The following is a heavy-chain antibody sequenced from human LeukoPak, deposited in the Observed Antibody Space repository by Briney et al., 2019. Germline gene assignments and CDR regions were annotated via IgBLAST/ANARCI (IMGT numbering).Heavy chain of an antibody. CDR3: ARWGAYGDYADY. D-gene: IGHD4-17*01. Sequence: ASVKVSCKASGYTFTSYAMHWVRQAPGQRLEWMGWINAGNGNTKYSQKFQGRVTITRDTSASTAYMELSSLRSEDTAVYYCARWGAYGDYADYWGQGTLVTVSS. CDR1: GYTFTSYA. CDR2: INAGNGNT. V-gene: IGHV1-3*01. J-gene: IGHJ4*02.